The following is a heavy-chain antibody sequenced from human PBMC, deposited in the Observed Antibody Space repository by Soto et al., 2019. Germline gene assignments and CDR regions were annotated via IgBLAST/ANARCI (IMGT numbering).Heavy chain of an antibody. Sequence: QVQLVQSGAEMKKPVASVKLSCKTSGINYNTYAIHWVRQAPGQGLEWMGWINAGNGDTRYSQNFQGRVTLTRDTYASTVYMDLDSLQSEDTGVYYCARAISGYVTWGQGTLVTVSS. CDR3: ARAISGYVT. J-gene: IGHJ4*02. V-gene: IGHV1-3*01. D-gene: IGHD5-12*01. CDR1: GINYNTYA. CDR2: INAGNGDT.